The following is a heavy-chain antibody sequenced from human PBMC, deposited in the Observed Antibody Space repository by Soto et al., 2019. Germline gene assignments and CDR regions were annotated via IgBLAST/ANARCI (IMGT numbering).Heavy chain of an antibody. D-gene: IGHD2-15*01. Sequence: PSETLSLTCTVSGGSISSGGYYWSWIRQHPGKGLEWIGYIYYSGSTYYNPSLKSRVTISVDTSKNQFSLKLSSVTAADTAVYYCARVVVAATAHYCFDHWRQGTLVTISS. V-gene: IGHV4-31*03. CDR1: GGSISSGGYY. CDR2: IYYSGST. J-gene: IGHJ4*02. CDR3: ARVVVAATAHYCFDH.